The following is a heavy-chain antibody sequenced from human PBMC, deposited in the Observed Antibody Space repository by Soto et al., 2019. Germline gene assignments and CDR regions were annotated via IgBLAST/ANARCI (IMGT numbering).Heavy chain of an antibody. CDR2: ISSSSSTI. CDR3: ARALYCDESSGGLVSCFDP. D-gene: IGHD3-22*01. CDR1: GFTFSSYS. V-gene: IGHV3-48*04. Sequence: GGSLRLSCAASGFTFSSYSMNWVRQAPGKGLEWVSYISSSSSTIYYADYVKGRFNISRDNAKNSLYLKMNSLRAEDTAVDSCARALYCDESSGGLVSCFDPWGQGTLVTVSS. J-gene: IGHJ5*02.